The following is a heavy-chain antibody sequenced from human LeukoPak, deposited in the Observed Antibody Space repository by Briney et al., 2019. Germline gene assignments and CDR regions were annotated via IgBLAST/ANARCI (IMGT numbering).Heavy chain of an antibody. CDR2: INTNSGGT. Sequence: ASVSVSFAASGYTFTVYYMHWVRQAPGQGGEWMGWINTNSGGTNYAQKFQGRVTITRDTTISTAYMELSRLRSHYTAVYYCARDTYYDSSGYYLYYYYGMDVWGQGTTVTVSS. CDR1: GYTFTVYY. J-gene: IGHJ6*02. V-gene: IGHV1-2*02. D-gene: IGHD3-22*01. CDR3: ARDTYYDSSGYYLYYYYGMDV.